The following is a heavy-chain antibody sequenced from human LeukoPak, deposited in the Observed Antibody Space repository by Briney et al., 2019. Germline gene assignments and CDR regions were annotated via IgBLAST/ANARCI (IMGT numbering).Heavy chain of an antibody. V-gene: IGHV5-51*01. Sequence: GASLEISCKGSGYHFTSTWIGRGRLVPGKGLEWMGTIYPIDSDTRYSPSFQGQVTISADKSSSTAYLQWSSLRASDTAMYYCATVNSAHWFFDYWGQGTLVTVSS. D-gene: IGHD1-26*01. CDR3: ATVNSAHWFFDY. CDR2: IYPIDSDT. J-gene: IGHJ4*02. CDR1: GYHFTSTW.